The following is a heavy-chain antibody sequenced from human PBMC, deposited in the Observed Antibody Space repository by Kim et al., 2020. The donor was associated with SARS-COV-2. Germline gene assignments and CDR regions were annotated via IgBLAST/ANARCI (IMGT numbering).Heavy chain of an antibody. CDR2: IWYDGSNK. V-gene: IGHV3-33*01. Sequence: GGSLRLSCAASGFTFSSYGMHWVRQAPGKGLEWVAVIWYDGSNKYYADSVKGRFTISRDNSKNTLYLQMNSLRAEDTAVYYCARDPITMISSPPDYWGQGTLVTVSS. CDR1: GFTFSSYG. D-gene: IGHD3-22*01. J-gene: IGHJ4*02. CDR3: ARDPITMISSPPDY.